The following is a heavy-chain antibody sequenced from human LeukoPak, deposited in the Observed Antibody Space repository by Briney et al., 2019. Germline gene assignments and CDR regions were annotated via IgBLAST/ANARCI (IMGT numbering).Heavy chain of an antibody. D-gene: IGHD3-9*01. Sequence: GGSLRLACAASGFTFSSYWMSWVRQAPGKGLEWVANIKQDGSEKYYVDSVKGRFTISRDNAKNSLYLQMNSLRAEDTAVYYCAREYYDILTGSAYFDYWGQGTLVTVSS. V-gene: IGHV3-7*03. CDR2: IKQDGSEK. CDR1: GFTFSSYW. CDR3: AREYYDILTGSAYFDY. J-gene: IGHJ4*02.